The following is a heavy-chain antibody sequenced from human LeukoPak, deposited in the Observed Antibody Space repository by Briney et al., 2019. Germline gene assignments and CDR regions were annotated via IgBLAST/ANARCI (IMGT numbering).Heavy chain of an antibody. CDR3: ARDENGDSDFDL. V-gene: IGHV3-48*01. CDR2: ISSGGSTI. CDR1: GFIFSNYD. D-gene: IGHD5-12*01. J-gene: IGHJ2*01. Sequence: GGALRLSCAASGFIFSNYDMNWVRQAPGKGLEWVSFISSGGSTIFYADSVKGRFTISRDDAKNSLYVQMNNLRVEDTAVYYCARDENGDSDFDLWGRGTLVTVSS.